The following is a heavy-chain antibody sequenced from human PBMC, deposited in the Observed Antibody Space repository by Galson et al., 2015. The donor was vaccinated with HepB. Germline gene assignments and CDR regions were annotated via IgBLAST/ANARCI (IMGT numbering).Heavy chain of an antibody. V-gene: IGHV1-18*01. D-gene: IGHD3-3*01. CDR1: GGTFSSYA. Sequence: SVKVSCKASGGTFSSYAISWVRQAPGQGLEWMGWISAYNGNTNYAQKLQGRVTMTTDTSTSTAYMELRSLRSDDTAVYYCARDFDDFWSGYHYFDYWGQGTLVTVSS. J-gene: IGHJ4*02. CDR3: ARDFDDFWSGYHYFDY. CDR2: ISAYNGNT.